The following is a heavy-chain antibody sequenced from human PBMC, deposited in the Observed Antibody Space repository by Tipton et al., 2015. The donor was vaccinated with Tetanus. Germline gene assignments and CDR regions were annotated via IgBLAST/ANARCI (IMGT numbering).Heavy chain of an antibody. Sequence: QVRLVQSGPEVKTPGASVKVSCKASGYIFPSTGISWVRQAPGQGLEWMGWISASNGNTDYAQKFRGRFTMTTDTSTSTAYMEPRRLGSDDPAVYYCARGPFYGDLLGSLDPWGQGTLVTVSS. D-gene: IGHD4-17*01. CDR2: ISASNGNT. V-gene: IGHV1-18*01. CDR1: GYIFPSTG. CDR3: ARGPFYGDLLGSLDP. J-gene: IGHJ5*02.